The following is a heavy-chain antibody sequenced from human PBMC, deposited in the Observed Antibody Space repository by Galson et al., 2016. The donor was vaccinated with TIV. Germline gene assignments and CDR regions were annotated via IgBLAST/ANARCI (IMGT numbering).Heavy chain of an antibody. Sequence: SLRLSCAGSGFSFNKYAMGWVRQTPERGLEWISNINAGGGITNYADSVKGRFTMSRDNSKNTLYLHMYDLRGDDTAIYFCAKDALEWTVRGQLVNWGQGTRVTVSS. D-gene: IGHD3-10*01. V-gene: IGHV3-23*01. J-gene: IGHJ1*01. CDR1: GFSFNKYA. CDR3: AKDALEWTVRGQLVN. CDR2: INAGGGIT.